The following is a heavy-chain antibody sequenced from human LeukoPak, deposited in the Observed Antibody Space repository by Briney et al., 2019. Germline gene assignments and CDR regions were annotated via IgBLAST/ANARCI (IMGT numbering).Heavy chain of an antibody. CDR3: ARDLKGSSSWYGDYGMDV. V-gene: IGHV3-15*01. CDR1: GFTFSNAW. Sequence: GGSLRLSCAASGFTFSNAWMSWVRQAPGKGLEWVGRIKSKTDGGTTDYAAPVKGRFTISRDNSKNTLYLQMNSLRAEDTAVYYCARDLKGSSSWYGDYGMDVWGQGTTVTVSS. D-gene: IGHD6-13*01. J-gene: IGHJ6*02. CDR2: IKSKTDGGTT.